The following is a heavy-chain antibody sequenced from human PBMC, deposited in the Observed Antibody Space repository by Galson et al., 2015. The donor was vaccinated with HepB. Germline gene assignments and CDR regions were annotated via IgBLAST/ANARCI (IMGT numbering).Heavy chain of an antibody. CDR2: INHSEST. V-gene: IGHV4-34*01. CDR1: GGSFSGYY. Sequence: LSLTCAVYGGSFSGYYWSWIRQPPGKGLEWIGEINHSESTNYNPSLKSRVTISVDTSKKQFSLKLSSVTAADTAVYYCARTWYYAFDIWGQGTMVTVSS. J-gene: IGHJ3*02. CDR3: ARTWYYAFDI. D-gene: IGHD6-13*01.